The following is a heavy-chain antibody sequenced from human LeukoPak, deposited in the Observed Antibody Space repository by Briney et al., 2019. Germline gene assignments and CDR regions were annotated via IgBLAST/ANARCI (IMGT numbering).Heavy chain of an antibody. Sequence: GGSLRLSCAASGFTFSSYGMHWVRQAPGKGLEWVTFIWYDGSNKYYADSVKGRFTISRDNYKNTLYLQMKSVRAEDTAVYYCVRGNLLETLYYFDWWGRGTVVIVSS. D-gene: IGHD1-1*01. J-gene: IGHJ4*02. CDR3: VRGNLLETLYYFDW. V-gene: IGHV3-33*01. CDR2: IWYDGSNK. CDR1: GFTFSSYG.